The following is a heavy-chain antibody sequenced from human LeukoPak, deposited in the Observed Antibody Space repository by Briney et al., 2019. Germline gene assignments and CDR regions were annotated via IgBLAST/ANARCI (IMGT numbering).Heavy chain of an antibody. CDR2: ISGSGGST. V-gene: IGHV3-23*01. J-gene: IGHJ4*02. Sequence: GGSLRLSCAASGFTFSSYAMSWVRQARGKGLEWVSAISGSGGSTYYADSVKGRFTISRDNSKNTLYLQMNSLRAEDTAVYYCAKVGANILLWFGDYWGQGTPATVSS. CDR1: GFTFSSYA. D-gene: IGHD3-10*01. CDR3: AKVGANILLWFGDY.